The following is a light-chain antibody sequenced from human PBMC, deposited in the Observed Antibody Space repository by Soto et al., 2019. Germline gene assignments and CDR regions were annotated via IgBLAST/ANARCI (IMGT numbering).Light chain of an antibody. J-gene: IGKJ4*01. CDR2: GAS. V-gene: IGKV3-15*01. CDR3: RQYNNWPLT. CDR1: QSVSSN. Sequence: EIVMTQSPATLSVSPGETATLSCRASQSVSSNLAWYQQKPGQAPRLIVFGASTRATGIPDRFSGSGSGTMFTLSVSRLQSEDLAVYYCRQYNNWPLTFGGGTTVPIK.